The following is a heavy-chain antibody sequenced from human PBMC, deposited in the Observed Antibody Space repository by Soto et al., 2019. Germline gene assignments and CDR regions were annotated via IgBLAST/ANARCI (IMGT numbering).Heavy chain of an antibody. CDR1: GFTFDDYA. J-gene: IGHJ6*02. Sequence: GGSLRLSCAASGFTFDDYAMHWFRQSPGKGLEWVSGISWNSGSIGYADSVKGRFTISRDNAKNSLYLQMNSLRAEDTALYYCAKNRRYSYGYYGMHVWTRRTTATVS. D-gene: IGHD5-18*01. CDR2: ISWNSGSI. CDR3: AKNRRYSYGYYGMHV. V-gene: IGHV3-9*01.